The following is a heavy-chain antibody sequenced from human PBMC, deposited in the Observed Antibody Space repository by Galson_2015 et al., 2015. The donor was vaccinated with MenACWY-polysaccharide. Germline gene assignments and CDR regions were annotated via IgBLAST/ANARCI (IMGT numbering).Heavy chain of an antibody. V-gene: IGHV3-23*01. CDR2: ITDSATVT. CDR3: VKRYYGSGRPRWFDP. J-gene: IGHJ5*02. Sequence: SLRLSCAASGFTFSSYAMSWVRQPPGKGLEWVSSITDSATVTYYADSVKGRFTISRDSSKSTLSLQMNSLRAEDTAVYYCVKRYYGSGRPRWFDPWGQGTLVTVSS. D-gene: IGHD3-10*01. CDR1: GFTFSSYA.